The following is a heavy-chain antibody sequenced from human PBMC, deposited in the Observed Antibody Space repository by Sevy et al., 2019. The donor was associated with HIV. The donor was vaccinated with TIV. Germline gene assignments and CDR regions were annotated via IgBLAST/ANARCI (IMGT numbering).Heavy chain of an antibody. CDR1: GFTFSSYA. Sequence: GGSLRLSCAASGFTFSSYAMSWVRQAPGKGLEWVSAISGSGGSTCYANSVKGRFTISRDNSKNTLYLQMNSLRAEDTAVYYCAKDARLWFGELSVFDYWGQGTLVTVSS. CDR2: ISGSGGST. V-gene: IGHV3-23*01. J-gene: IGHJ4*02. CDR3: AKDARLWFGELSVFDY. D-gene: IGHD3-10*01.